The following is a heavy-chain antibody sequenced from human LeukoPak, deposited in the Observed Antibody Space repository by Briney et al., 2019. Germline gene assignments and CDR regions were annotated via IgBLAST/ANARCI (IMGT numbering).Heavy chain of an antibody. CDR2: IYYSGST. CDR1: GYSISNSNW. V-gene: IGHV4-38-2*02. J-gene: IGHJ2*01. CDR3: ARARLGATSLFWYFDL. Sequence: PSDTLSLTCTVSGYSISNSNWWGWIRQPPGKGLEWIGSIYYSGSTYYNPSLKSRVTISVDTSKNQFSLKLSSVTAADTAVYYCARARLGATSLFWYFDLWGRGTLVTVSS. D-gene: IGHD1-26*01.